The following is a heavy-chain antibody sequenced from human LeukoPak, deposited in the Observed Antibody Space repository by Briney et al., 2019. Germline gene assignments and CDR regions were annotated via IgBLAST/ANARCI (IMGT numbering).Heavy chain of an antibody. CDR3: ARVVSPIWLQSGPGWFDP. CDR2: INPNSGGT. Sequence: GASAKVSCKASGYTFTGYYMHWVRQAPGQGLEWMGWINPNSGGTNYAQKFQGRVTMTRDTSISTAYMELSRLRSDDTAVYYCARVVSPIWLQSGPGWFDPWGQGTLVTVSS. CDR1: GYTFTGYY. D-gene: IGHD5-24*01. V-gene: IGHV1-2*02. J-gene: IGHJ5*02.